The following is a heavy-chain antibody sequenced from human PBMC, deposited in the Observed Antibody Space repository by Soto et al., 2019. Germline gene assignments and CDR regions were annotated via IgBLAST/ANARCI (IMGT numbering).Heavy chain of an antibody. J-gene: IGHJ6*02. CDR3: ARAKRIAARPGYYGMDV. Sequence: GGSLRLSCAASGFTFSSYDMHWVRQATGKGLEWVSAIGTAGDTYYPGSVKGRFTISRENAKNSLYLQMNSLRAGDTAVYYCARAKRIAARPGYYGMDVWGQGTTVTVSS. CDR2: IGTAGDT. CDR1: GFTFSSYD. D-gene: IGHD6-6*01. V-gene: IGHV3-13*01.